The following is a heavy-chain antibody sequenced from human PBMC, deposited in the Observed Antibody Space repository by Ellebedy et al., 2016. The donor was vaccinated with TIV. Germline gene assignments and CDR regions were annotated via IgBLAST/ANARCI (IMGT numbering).Heavy chain of an antibody. D-gene: IGHD4/OR15-4a*01. Sequence: GESLKISXAASGFTFSSYSMNWVRQAPGKGLEWVSYISSSSSTIYYADSVKGRFTISRDNSKNTLYLQMNSLRAEDTALYYCAKGGASYYYYMDVWGKGTTVTVSS. CDR2: ISSSSSTI. CDR1: GFTFSSYS. J-gene: IGHJ6*03. CDR3: AKGGASYYYYMDV. V-gene: IGHV3-48*01.